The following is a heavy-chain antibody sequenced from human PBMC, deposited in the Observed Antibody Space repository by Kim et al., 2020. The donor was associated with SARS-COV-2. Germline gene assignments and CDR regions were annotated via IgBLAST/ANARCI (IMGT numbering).Heavy chain of an antibody. CDR3: ARPGGYGAYMDV. Sequence: RYGQDKQVQVTISADKAISTAYLQWSSLKAADTAMYYCARPGGYGAYMDVWGQGTTVTVSS. V-gene: IGHV5-51*01. J-gene: IGHJ6*02. D-gene: IGHD5-12*01.